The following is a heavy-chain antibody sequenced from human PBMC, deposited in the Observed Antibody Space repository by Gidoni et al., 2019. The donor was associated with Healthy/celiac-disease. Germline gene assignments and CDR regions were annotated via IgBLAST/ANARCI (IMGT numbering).Heavy chain of an antibody. D-gene: IGHD3-22*01. CDR1: GVTFSSYG. CDR2: ICYSGSNK. Sequence: QVQLVEYGGGVVQRGRSLGLFGAASGVTFSSYGMKRVRQAPGKGVEWVAVICYSGSNKYYAASVKGRFTISRDNSKNTLYLQMNSLRAEDTAVYYCAREFLDYYDSSGYYFGQAPNWFDPWGQGTLVTVSS. V-gene: IGHV3-33*01. J-gene: IGHJ5*02. CDR3: AREFLDYYDSSGYYFGQAPNWFDP.